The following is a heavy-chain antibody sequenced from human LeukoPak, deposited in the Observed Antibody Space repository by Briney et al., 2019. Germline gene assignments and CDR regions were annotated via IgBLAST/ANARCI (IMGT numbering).Heavy chain of an antibody. CDR3: ARVGYYYDSSGYYYERFGAFDI. CDR2: INPSGGST. V-gene: IGHV1-46*01. Sequence: ASVKASCKASGYTFTSYYMHWVRQAPGQGLEWMGIINPSGGSTSYAQKFQGRVTMTRDTSTSTVYMELSSLRSEDTAVYYCARVGYYYDSSGYYYERFGAFDIWGQGTMVTVSS. D-gene: IGHD3-22*01. CDR1: GYTFTSYY. J-gene: IGHJ3*02.